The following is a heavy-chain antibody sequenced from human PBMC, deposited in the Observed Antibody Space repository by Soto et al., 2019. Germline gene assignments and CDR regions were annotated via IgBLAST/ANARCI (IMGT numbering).Heavy chain of an antibody. D-gene: IGHD5-18*01. J-gene: IGHJ4*02. CDR3: ARAHVDTAMAPDY. CDR1: GGTFSSYA. Sequence: VASVKVSCKASGGTFSSYAISWVRQAPGQGLEWMGGIIPIFGTANYAQKFQGRVTITADKSTSTAYMELSSLRSEDTAVYYCARAHVDTAMAPDYWGQGTLVTVSS. CDR2: IIPIFGTA. V-gene: IGHV1-69*06.